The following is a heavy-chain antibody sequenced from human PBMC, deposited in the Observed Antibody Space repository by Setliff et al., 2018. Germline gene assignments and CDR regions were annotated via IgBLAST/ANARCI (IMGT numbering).Heavy chain of an antibody. CDR1: GGPIGSGTYS. Sequence: TLSLTCDVSGGPIGSGTYSWSWIRQPPGKGLEWIGYIARSGGTYYNPSLKSRVTMSVDTSENRFSLNLTSVTAADTAVYYCARDADNWGQGTLVTVSS. CDR3: ARDADN. CDR2: IARSGGT. V-gene: IGHV4-30-2*01. J-gene: IGHJ4*02.